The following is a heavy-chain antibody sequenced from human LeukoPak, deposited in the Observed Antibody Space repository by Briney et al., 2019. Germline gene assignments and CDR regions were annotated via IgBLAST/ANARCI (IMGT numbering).Heavy chain of an antibody. V-gene: IGHV3-23*01. CDR2: ISVAGATT. CDR1: GFPFSNAW. J-gene: IGHJ6*03. D-gene: IGHD6-13*01. Sequence: PGGSLRLSCAASGFPFSNAWMSWVRQAPGKGLEWVSSISVAGATTDYAASVKGRFTISRDNSKNTLYLQMNSLRAEDTAVYYCARDHSSSWYYYYYMDVWGKGTTVTISS. CDR3: ARDHSSSWYYYYYMDV.